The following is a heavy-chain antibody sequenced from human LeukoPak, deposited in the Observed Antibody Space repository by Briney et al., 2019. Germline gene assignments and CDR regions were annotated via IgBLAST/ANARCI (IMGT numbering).Heavy chain of an antibody. V-gene: IGHV3-30-3*01. Sequence: PGGSLRLSCAASGFTFSSYSMHWVRQAPDKGLEWVADISYDTNSEYYADSVRGRFTISRDNSKNTLYLQMISLIPEDTAVYYCARAAVGTSGWYSFDYWGQGALVTVSS. CDR3: ARAAVGTSGWYSFDY. CDR2: ISYDTNSE. CDR1: GFTFSSYS. D-gene: IGHD6-19*01. J-gene: IGHJ4*02.